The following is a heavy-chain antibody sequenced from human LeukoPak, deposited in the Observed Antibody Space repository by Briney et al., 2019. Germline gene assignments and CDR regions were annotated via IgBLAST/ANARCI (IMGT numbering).Heavy chain of an antibody. V-gene: IGHV1-8*01. D-gene: IGHD6-19*01. CDR3: ARGRGSGHKENWFDP. Sequence: ASVKVPCKASGYTFTTYDINWVRQATGQGLEWMGWMNPNSGNTGYTQKFQGRVTMTRNTSISTAYMELSGLRSEDTAVYYCARGRGSGHKENWFDPWGQGTLVTVSS. J-gene: IGHJ5*02. CDR1: GYTFTTYD. CDR2: MNPNSGNT.